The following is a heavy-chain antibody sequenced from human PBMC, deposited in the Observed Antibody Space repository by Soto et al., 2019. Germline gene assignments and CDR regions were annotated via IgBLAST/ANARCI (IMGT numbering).Heavy chain of an antibody. J-gene: IGHJ5*02. CDR1: GFSLSTIGVG. V-gene: IGHV2-5*01. Sequence: SGPTLVNPTQTLTLTCTFSGFSLSTIGVGVGWIRQPPGKALEWLALIYWNDDKRYSPSLKSRPTITKDTSKNQVVLTMTNMDPVDTATYYCAHGRKRFGAAGGNWFDPWGQGTLVTVSS. D-gene: IGHD3-16*01. CDR3: AHGRKRFGAAGGNWFDP. CDR2: IYWNDDK.